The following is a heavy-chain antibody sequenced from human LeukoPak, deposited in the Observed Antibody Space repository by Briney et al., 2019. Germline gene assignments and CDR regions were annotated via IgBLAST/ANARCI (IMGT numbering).Heavy chain of an antibody. Sequence: GGSLRLSCAASGFTFGSYWMSWVRQAPGKGLEWVANIKQAGTEKYYVDSVKGRFTISRDNAKNSLYLQMNSLRVEDTAVYYCAKEGRSLQTYWGQGTLVTVSS. CDR1: GFTFGSYW. CDR2: IKQAGTEK. V-gene: IGHV3-7*03. CDR3: AKEGRSLQTY. J-gene: IGHJ4*02. D-gene: IGHD5-24*01.